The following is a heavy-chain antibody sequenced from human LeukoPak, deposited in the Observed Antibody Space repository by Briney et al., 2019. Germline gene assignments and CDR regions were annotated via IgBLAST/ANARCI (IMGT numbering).Heavy chain of an antibody. CDR1: GYTFNSYG. V-gene: IGHV1-18*01. CDR3: ARDLGYYGSGSYWDY. Sequence: ASVKVSCKASGYTFNSYGISWVRQAPGQGLEWMGWISAYNGNTNYAQKLQGRVTMTTDTSTSTAYMELRSLRSDDTAVYYCARDLGYYGSGSYWDYWGQGTLVTVSS. J-gene: IGHJ4*02. CDR2: ISAYNGNT. D-gene: IGHD3-10*01.